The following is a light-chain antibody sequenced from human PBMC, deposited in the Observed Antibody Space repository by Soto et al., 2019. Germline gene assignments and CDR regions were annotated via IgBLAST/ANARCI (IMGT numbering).Light chain of an antibody. V-gene: IGLV4-69*01. Sequence: QPVLTQSPSASASLGASVKLTCTLSSGHSRYAIAWHQQQPEKGPRYLMKLDSADSHTKGDAIPDRFSGSSSGAERYLTISCLQSEDEAYYYCQTWVIGIHVVFGGGTKLTVL. CDR3: QTWVIGIHVV. J-gene: IGLJ2*01. CDR2: LDSADSH. CDR1: SGHSRYA.